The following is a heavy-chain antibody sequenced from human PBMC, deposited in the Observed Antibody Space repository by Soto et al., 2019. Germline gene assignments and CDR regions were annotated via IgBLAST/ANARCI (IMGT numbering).Heavy chain of an antibody. D-gene: IGHD4-17*01. Sequence: QVHLVQSGAELRKPGASLKVSCKASGYTFSNYRIAWVRQAPGQGLEWMGWISVFNGNTDYEEKFQDRVAMTTDTSTATAYMELRSLRSDDTAVYYCARVDYGDLVYVDYWGQGTLVIVSS. V-gene: IGHV1-18*01. CDR3: ARVDYGDLVYVDY. CDR1: GYTFSNYR. J-gene: IGHJ4*02. CDR2: ISVFNGNT.